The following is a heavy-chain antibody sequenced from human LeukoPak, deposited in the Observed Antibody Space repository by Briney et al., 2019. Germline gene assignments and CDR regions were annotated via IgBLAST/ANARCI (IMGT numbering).Heavy chain of an antibody. CDR2: IRSKADGGTP. CDR1: GFSFSDAC. V-gene: IGHV3-15*07. D-gene: IGHD2-15*01. CDR3: TTRSPARYCSDGACYSSADY. Sequence: PGGSVRLSCAASGFSFSDACMNWVRQAPGKVLEWVGHIRSKADGGTPDYIAPVKGRFTISRDDSKDTLYLQMNSLNTEDTAMYYCTTRSPARYCSDGACYSSADYWGQGTLVTVSS. J-gene: IGHJ4*02.